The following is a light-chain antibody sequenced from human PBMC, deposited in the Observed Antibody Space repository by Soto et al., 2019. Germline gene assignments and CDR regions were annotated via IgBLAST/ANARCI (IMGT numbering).Light chain of an antibody. V-gene: IGLV2-14*01. CDR3: CSYAGNGAWV. Sequence: QSVLTQPASVSGSPGQSITISCAGTNSDIGRYNYVSWYQQHPGEAPKLLIYEVSNRPSGISHRFSGSKSGNTASLTISGLQAEDEGDFFCCSYAGNGAWVFGGGTKLTVL. CDR1: NSDIGRYNY. J-gene: IGLJ3*02. CDR2: EVS.